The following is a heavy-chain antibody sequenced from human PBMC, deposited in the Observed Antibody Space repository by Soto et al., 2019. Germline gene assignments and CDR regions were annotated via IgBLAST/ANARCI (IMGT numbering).Heavy chain of an antibody. CDR3: ARVVNGVGVGSSYHFDY. J-gene: IGHJ4*02. CDR2: IYYSGST. V-gene: IGHV4-59*01. CDR1: GGSISSYY. Sequence: SETLSLTCTVSGGSISSYYWSWIRQPPGKGLEWIGYIYYSGSTNYNPSLKSRVTISVDTSKNQFSLKLSSVTAADTAVYYCARVVNGVGVGSSYHFDYWGQGTLVTVSS. D-gene: IGHD6-6*01.